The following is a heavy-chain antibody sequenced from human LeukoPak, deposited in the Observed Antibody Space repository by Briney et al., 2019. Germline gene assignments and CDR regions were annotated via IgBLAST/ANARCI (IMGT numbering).Heavy chain of an antibody. Sequence: GGSLRLSCAASGFTFDDYAMHWVRQAPGKGLEWVSGISWNSGSIGYADSVKGRFTISRDNAKNSLYLQMNSLRAEDTALYYCAKAATLRYFDWPDYWGQGTLVTVSS. CDR2: ISWNSGSI. CDR1: GFTFDDYA. CDR3: AKAATLRYFDWPDY. V-gene: IGHV3-9*01. D-gene: IGHD3-9*01. J-gene: IGHJ4*02.